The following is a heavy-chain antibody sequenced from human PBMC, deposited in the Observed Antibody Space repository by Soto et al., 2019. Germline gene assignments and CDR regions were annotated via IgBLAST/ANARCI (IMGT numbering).Heavy chain of an antibody. Sequence: GGSLRLSCAASGFTFSSYAMSWVRQAPGKGLEWVSAISGSGGSTYYADSVKGRFTISRDKSKNTLYLQMNSLRAEDTAGYYCAKEEGGGKTRGYDFWSAIFPYNWFDPWGQGTLGTVSS. D-gene: IGHD3-3*01. J-gene: IGHJ5*02. V-gene: IGHV3-23*01. CDR3: AKEEGGGKTRGYDFWSAIFPYNWFDP. CDR1: GFTFSSYA. CDR2: ISGSGGST.